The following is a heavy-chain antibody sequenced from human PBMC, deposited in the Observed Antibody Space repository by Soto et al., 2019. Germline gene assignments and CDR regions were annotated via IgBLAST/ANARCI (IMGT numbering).Heavy chain of an antibody. CDR1: GYTFRSYG. J-gene: IGHJ4*02. V-gene: IGHV1-18*04. Sequence: ASVKVSCKASGYTFRSYGISWVRQAPGQGLEWVGWISAYNGDTHYAPKFQDRITLTTETSTDTAYMELRSLRLDDTAVYYCAREWSRCYNKSGLFWFYRGQGSLVTVSS. CDR3: AREWSRCYNKSGLFWFY. CDR2: ISAYNGDT. D-gene: IGHD2-15*01.